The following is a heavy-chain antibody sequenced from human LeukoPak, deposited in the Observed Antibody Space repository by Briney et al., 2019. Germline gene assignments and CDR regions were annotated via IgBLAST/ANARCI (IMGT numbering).Heavy chain of an antibody. V-gene: IGHV1-46*01. CDR3: ARDGGGVTPFDY. D-gene: IGHD3-16*01. CDR1: GYTFISYQ. Sequence: ASVKVSCKASGYTFISYQMHWVRQAPGQGLEWMGIINPSGGSTSYAQKFQGRVTMTRDTSTSTVYMELSSLRSEDTAVYYCARDGGGVTPFDYWGQGTLVTVSS. CDR2: INPSGGST. J-gene: IGHJ4*02.